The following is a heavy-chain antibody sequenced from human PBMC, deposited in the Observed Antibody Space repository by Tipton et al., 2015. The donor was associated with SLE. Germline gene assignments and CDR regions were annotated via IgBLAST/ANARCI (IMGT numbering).Heavy chain of an antibody. J-gene: IGHJ4*02. CDR2: VYYSGSA. V-gene: IGHV4-31*03. Sequence: GLVKPSETLSLTCTVSGASIGSGAYYWSWIRQDPVKGLEWIGYVYYSGSAYYNPSLKSRVTILVDKSKSQFSLKLSSVTAADTAVYFCAREVSTDTGGDYFDYWGQGILVTVSS. D-gene: IGHD1-1*01. CDR1: GASIGSGAYY. CDR3: AREVSTDTGGDYFDY.